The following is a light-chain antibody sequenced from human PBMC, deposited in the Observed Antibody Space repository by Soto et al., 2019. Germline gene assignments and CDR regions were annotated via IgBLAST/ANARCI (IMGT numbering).Light chain of an antibody. Sequence: QSALTQPASVSGSPGQSITISCTGTSSDVGGYNYVSWYQQHPGKAPKLMIYDVSNRPSGVSNRFSGSKSGNTASLTISGLQAEDEADYYCSSYTSSSISYVFGTGTKVTV. CDR3: SSYTSSSISYV. CDR1: SSDVGGYNY. V-gene: IGLV2-14*01. CDR2: DVS. J-gene: IGLJ1*01.